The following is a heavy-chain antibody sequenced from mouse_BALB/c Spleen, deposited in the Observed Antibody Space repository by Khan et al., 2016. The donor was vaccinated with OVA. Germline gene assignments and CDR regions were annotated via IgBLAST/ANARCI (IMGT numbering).Heavy chain of an antibody. J-gene: IGHJ3*01. Sequence: LVKTGASVKISCKASGYSFTGYYMHWVKQSPGKSLEWIGYISCYNGSTTYNQKFKGKATFTVDTSSSTVYMQFNSLTSEDSAVYYCARGDYYDSRSFAYWGQGTLVTVSA. CDR1: GYSFTGYY. CDR2: ISCYNGST. D-gene: IGHD1-1*01. CDR3: ARGDYYDSRSFAY. V-gene: IGHV1S34*01.